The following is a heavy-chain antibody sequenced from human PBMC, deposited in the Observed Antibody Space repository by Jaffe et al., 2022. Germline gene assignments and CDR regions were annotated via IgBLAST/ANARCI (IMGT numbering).Heavy chain of an antibody. CDR3: ASCPITMVQGVIGRYYYYMDV. V-gene: IGHV1-69*01. J-gene: IGHJ6*03. CDR1: GGTFSSYA. D-gene: IGHD3-10*01. Sequence: QVQLVQSGAEVKKPGSSVKVSCKASGGTFSSYAISWVRQAPGQGLEWMGGIIPIFGTANYAQKFQGRVTITADESTSTAYMELSSLRSEDTAVYYCASCPITMVQGVIGRYYYYMDVWGKGTTVTVSS. CDR2: IIPIFGTA.